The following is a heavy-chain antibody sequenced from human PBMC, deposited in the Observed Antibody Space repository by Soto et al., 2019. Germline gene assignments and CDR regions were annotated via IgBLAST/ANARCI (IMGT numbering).Heavy chain of an antibody. J-gene: IGHJ6*03. V-gene: IGHV4-39*01. D-gene: IGHD3-3*01. CDR1: GDSHY. CDR3: ASGTSYDAPTGFYTNYYMDL. CDR2: VCYSGST. Sequence: QAQLRESGPGLVKPSETLSLTCTFSGDSHYWVWIRQPPGKGLEWIGSVCYSGSTCSRGTTYYNPSLKSRVTVSVQTSENQLSLNLNFVTAADTAVYYCASGTSYDAPTGFYTNYYMDLWGRGTTFTVSS.